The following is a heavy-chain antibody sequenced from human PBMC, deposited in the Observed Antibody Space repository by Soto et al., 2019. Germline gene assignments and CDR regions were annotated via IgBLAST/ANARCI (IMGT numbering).Heavy chain of an antibody. CDR2: INDSGST. J-gene: IGHJ4*02. Sequence: KPSETLSLTCAVYGGSFSGYYWSWIRQPPGKGLEWIGEINDSGSTKYNPSLKSRVTISVDTSKNQFSLKLSSVTAADTAVYYCAIEGNSYGYFYFDYWGQGTLVTVSS. CDR1: GGSFSGYY. D-gene: IGHD5-18*01. CDR3: AIEGNSYGYFYFDY. V-gene: IGHV4-34*01.